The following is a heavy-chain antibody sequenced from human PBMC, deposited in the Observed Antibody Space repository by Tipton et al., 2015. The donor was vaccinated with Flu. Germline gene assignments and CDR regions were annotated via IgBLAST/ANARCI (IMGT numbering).Heavy chain of an antibody. D-gene: IGHD3-22*01. CDR3: TRGTIYYDSRGFEYYRFGP. J-gene: IGHJ5*02. Sequence: TLSLTCTVSGGSISTSYWSWIRQPAGKGLEWIGRISTSGSTNYNASLESRVTLSRDTSKNHISLKLISVTAADTAVYYCTRGTIYYDSRGFEYYRFGPWGQGSLVSVSS. CDR2: ISTSGST. V-gene: IGHV4-4*07. CDR1: GGSISTSY.